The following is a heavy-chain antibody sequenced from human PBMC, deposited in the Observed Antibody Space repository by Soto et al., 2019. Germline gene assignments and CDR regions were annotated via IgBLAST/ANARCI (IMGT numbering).Heavy chain of an antibody. CDR1: GFTFSNHG. D-gene: IGHD2-2*01. Sequence: QVRLVESGGGVVQSGRSLRLSCAASGFTFSNHGMHWVRQAPGKGLEWVTVISYDGSNKYYADSVRGRFTISRDNSKNTLYRQMNSVRAEDTAVYYCAKERMEQFQLLRFFDYWGQGTLVTVSS. CDR3: AKERMEQFQLLRFFDY. J-gene: IGHJ4*02. CDR2: ISYDGSNK. V-gene: IGHV3-30*18.